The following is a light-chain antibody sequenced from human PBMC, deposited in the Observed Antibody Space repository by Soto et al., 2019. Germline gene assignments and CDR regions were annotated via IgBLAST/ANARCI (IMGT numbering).Light chain of an antibody. CDR1: QGISSY. J-gene: IGKJ1*01. V-gene: IGKV1-8*01. Sequence: AIRMTQSPSSLYASTGDRVTLTCRASQGISSYLAWYQQKPGKAPKLLIYAASTLQSGVPSRFSGSGSGTDFTLTISCLQSEDFATYYCQQYYSYPRTFGQGTKVDIK. CDR2: AAS. CDR3: QQYYSYPRT.